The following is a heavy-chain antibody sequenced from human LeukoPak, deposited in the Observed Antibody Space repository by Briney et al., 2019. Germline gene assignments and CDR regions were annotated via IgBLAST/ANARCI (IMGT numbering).Heavy chain of an antibody. D-gene: IGHD3-9*01. Sequence: GGSLRLSCAASGVTFSSYWMSWVRQAPGKGLEWVANIKQDGSEKYYVDSVKGRFTISRDNAKNSLYLEMNSLRAEDTAVYYCARGGVLRYFDQYYYYMDVWGKGTTVTVSS. CDR2: IKQDGSEK. J-gene: IGHJ6*03. CDR1: GVTFSSYW. V-gene: IGHV3-7*03. CDR3: ARGGVLRYFDQYYYYMDV.